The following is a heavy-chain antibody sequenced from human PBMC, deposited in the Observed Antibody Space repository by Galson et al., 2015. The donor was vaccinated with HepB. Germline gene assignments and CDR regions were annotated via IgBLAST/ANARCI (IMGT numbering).Heavy chain of an antibody. Sequence: SVKVSCKASGYSFSNYGISWVRQAPGQGLEWMERISPYNGKTDYAQNFQGRVTMTTDTSTTTAYMELRSLRPDDTAVYYCARFIQQLCDYWGQGTLVTVSS. J-gene: IGHJ4*02. CDR1: GYSFSNYG. V-gene: IGHV1-18*01. CDR3: ARFIQQLCDY. CDR2: ISPYNGKT. D-gene: IGHD6-13*01.